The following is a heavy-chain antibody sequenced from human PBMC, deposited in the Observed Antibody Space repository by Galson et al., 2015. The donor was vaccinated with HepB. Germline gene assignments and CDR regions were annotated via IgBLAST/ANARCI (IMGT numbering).Heavy chain of an antibody. V-gene: IGHV3-23*01. J-gene: IGHJ4*02. CDR2: ISSGGGIT. D-gene: IGHD1-26*01. CDR1: GFAFSTHG. CDR3: AKAGELSGSHSGYDY. Sequence: SLRLSCAASGFAFSTHGMSWVRQAPGKGLEWVSSISSGGGITYDADSVKGRFTISRDNSKNTLYLQMNSLRAEDTAVYYCAKAGELSGSHSGYDYWGQGTLVTVSS.